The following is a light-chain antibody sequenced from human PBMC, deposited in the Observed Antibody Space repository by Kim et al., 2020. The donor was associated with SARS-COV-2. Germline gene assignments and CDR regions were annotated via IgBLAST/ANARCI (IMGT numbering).Light chain of an antibody. Sequence: QRVTIACSGGSANIRSNIVTWYQQLRGSAPKLLIYRDIQRPSGVPDRFSGSKSGTSASLAISGLQPEDEADYYCAAWDASLNVVVFGGGTQLTVL. CDR1: SANIRSNI. V-gene: IGLV1-44*01. CDR3: AAWDASLNVVV. J-gene: IGLJ2*01. CDR2: RDI.